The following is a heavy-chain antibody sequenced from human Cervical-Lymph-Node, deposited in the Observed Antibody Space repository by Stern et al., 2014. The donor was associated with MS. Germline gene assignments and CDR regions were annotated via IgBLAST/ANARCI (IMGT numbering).Heavy chain of an antibody. J-gene: IGHJ2*01. CDR1: GASGDSISNYY. Sequence: QVQLQESGPGLAKPSETLSLTCAVSGASGDSISNYYLSWIRQSPGKGLEWIVYLSYSGRTKSNPSLESRVTMSVDTSTNQFSLKLSSVPTADTAVYYCASVAGGTGWYFDLWGRGTLVTVSS. D-gene: IGHD1-1*01. CDR3: ASVAGGTGWYFDL. CDR2: LSYSGRT. V-gene: IGHV4-61*01.